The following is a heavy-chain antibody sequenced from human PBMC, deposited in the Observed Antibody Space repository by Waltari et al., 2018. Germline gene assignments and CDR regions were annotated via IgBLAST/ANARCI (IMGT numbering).Heavy chain of an antibody. J-gene: IGHJ4*02. D-gene: IGHD6-6*01. Sequence: QVQLVQSGAEVKKPGSSVKVSCKASGGTFSSYAISWVRQAPGQGLEWMGGNIPIFGTSNYAQKFQCSVTITADESTSTAYMELSSLRSEDTAVYYCAREEYSSSSPNDYWGQGTLVTVSS. V-gene: IGHV1-69*13. CDR3: AREEYSSSSPNDY. CDR2: NIPIFGTS. CDR1: GGTFSSYA.